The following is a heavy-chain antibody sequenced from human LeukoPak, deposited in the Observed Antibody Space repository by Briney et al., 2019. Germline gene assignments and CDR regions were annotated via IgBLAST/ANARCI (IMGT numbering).Heavy chain of an antibody. Sequence: KPSETLSLTCTVSGGSVSTYTYYWGWIRQPPGKGLEWIGSIYRSGIAYYNPSVQSRVTISLDTPKNQFSLRVSSVTAADTAVYYCARHDPGSSWSEVEYFVYCGDGTLVTVSS. V-gene: IGHV4-39*01. CDR2: IYRSGIA. CDR3: ARHDPGSSWSEVEYFVY. D-gene: IGHD6-13*01. J-gene: IGHJ4*01. CDR1: GGSVSTYTYY.